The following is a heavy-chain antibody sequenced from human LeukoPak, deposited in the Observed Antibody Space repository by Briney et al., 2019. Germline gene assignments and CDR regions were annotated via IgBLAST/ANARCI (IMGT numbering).Heavy chain of an antibody. CDR3: ARGVVGATFYYYYYMDV. CDR1: GYTFTSYG. CDR2: INPYNGNT. Sequence: ASVKVSCKASGYTFTSYGISWVRQAPGQGLEWMGWINPYNGNTNYAQKLQGRVTMTTDTSTSTAYMELRSLRSDDTAVYYCARGVVGATFYYYYYMDVWGKGTTVTVSS. V-gene: IGHV1-18*01. D-gene: IGHD1-26*01. J-gene: IGHJ6*03.